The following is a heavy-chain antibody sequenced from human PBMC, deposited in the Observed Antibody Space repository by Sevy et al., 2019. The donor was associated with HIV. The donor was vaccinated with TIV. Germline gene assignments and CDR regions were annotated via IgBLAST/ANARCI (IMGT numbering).Heavy chain of an antibody. CDR1: GFTFSSYW. D-gene: IGHD2-2*01. Sequence: GGSLRLSCAVSGFTFSSYWMSWVRQAPGKGLEWVANIKQDGGAQYYVDSVKGRFAISRDNAKNSLFLQMNSLRVEDTAVYYCARSTHSAALDYRGQGTPVTVSS. CDR3: ARSTHSAALDY. J-gene: IGHJ4*02. CDR2: IKQDGGAQ. V-gene: IGHV3-7*01.